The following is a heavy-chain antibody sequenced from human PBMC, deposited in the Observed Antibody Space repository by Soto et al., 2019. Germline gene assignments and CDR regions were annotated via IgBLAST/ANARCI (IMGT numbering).Heavy chain of an antibody. CDR2: FSSGGRT. V-gene: IGHV3-23*01. Sequence: GRSLRLSCAASGFTFSSHGMRWVRQAPGQGLDWVSTFSSGGRTDYADSVKGRFTNSRDNSKTTVYLQMNGLRAEDTAVYFCGKRGYCGNPGCRHDFESWGQGT. CDR3: GKRGYCGNPGCRHDFES. D-gene: IGHD2-21*01. CDR1: GFTFSSHG. J-gene: IGHJ4*02.